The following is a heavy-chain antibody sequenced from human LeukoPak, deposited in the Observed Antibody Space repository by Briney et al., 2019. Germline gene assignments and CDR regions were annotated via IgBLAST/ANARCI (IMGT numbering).Heavy chain of an antibody. V-gene: IGHV3-21*01. Sequence: PGGSLRLSCAASGFTFSSYSMNWVRQAPGKGLEWVSSISSSSSYIYYADSVKGRFTISRDNAKNSLYLQMNSLRAEDTAVYYCAKGDPWFGVSFDYWGQGTLVTVSS. J-gene: IGHJ4*02. CDR3: AKGDPWFGVSFDY. CDR1: GFTFSSYS. CDR2: ISSSSSYI. D-gene: IGHD3-10*01.